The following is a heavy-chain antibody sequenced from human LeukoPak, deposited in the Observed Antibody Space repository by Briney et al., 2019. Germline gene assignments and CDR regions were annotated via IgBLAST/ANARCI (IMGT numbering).Heavy chain of an antibody. Sequence: SGTLSLTCAVSGASITSSHWWSWARPPPGKGLEWIGEIHDSGTTNYKPSLKSRVTMSLDKSNNQISQKLTSVTAADTAVYYCATYSYGDYATHDFDFWGQGTLVTVSS. CDR1: GASITSSHW. CDR2: IHDSGTT. J-gene: IGHJ4*02. V-gene: IGHV4-4*02. CDR3: ATYSYGDYATHDFDF. D-gene: IGHD4-17*01.